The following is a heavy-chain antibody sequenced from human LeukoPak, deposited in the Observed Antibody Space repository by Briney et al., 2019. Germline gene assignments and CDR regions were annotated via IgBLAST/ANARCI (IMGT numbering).Heavy chain of an antibody. CDR3: AKGFYVWESYRYDSPFDY. D-gene: IGHD3-16*02. CDR2: ISGSGGST. CDR1: GFTFSSYA. J-gene: IGHJ4*02. V-gene: IGHV3-23*01. Sequence: RPGGSLRLSCAASGFTFSSYAMSWVRQAPGKGLEWVSAISGSGGSTYYADSVKGRFTISRDNSKNTLYLQMNSLRAEDTAVYYCAKGFYVWESYRYDSPFDYWGQGTLVTVSS.